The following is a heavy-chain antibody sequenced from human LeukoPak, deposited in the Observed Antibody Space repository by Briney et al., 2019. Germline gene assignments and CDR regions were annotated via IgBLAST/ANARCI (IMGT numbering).Heavy chain of an antibody. CDR2: INHSGST. CDR3: ARVAVANGLDY. Sequence: SETLPLTCAVYGGSFSGYYWSWIRQPPGKGLEWIGEINHSGSTNYNPSLKSRVTISVDTSKNQFSLKLSSVTAADTAVYYCARVAVANGLDYWGQGTLVTVSS. D-gene: IGHD6-19*01. J-gene: IGHJ4*02. V-gene: IGHV4-34*01. CDR1: GGSFSGYY.